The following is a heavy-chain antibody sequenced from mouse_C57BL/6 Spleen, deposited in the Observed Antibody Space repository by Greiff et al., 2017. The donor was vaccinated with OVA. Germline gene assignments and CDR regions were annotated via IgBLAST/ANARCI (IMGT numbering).Heavy chain of an antibody. V-gene: IGHV10-1*01. D-gene: IGHD4-1*01. CDR3: VRQGLLGRDAMDY. CDR1: GFSFNTYA. J-gene: IGHJ4*01. CDR2: LRIKSNNYAT. Sequence: EVQRVESGGGLVQPKGSLKLSCAASGFSFNTYARGGARRGPLNSGEWVARLRIKSNNYATYYADSVIDRFTISRDDSESMLYLQMNNLKTEDTAMYYCVRQGLLGRDAMDYWGQGTSVTVSS.